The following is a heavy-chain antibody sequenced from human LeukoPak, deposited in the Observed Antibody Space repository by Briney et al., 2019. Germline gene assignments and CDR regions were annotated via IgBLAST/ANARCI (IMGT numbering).Heavy chain of an antibody. CDR2: ISGSGGST. CDR1: GFTFSSYA. D-gene: IGHD1-26*01. J-gene: IGHJ4*02. Sequence: GGSLRLSCAASGFTFSSYAMSWVRQAPGKGLEWVSVISGSGGSTYYADSVKGRFTISRDNSKNTLYLQMNSLRAEDTAVYYCARFVGATSYFDYWGQGTLVTVSS. CDR3: ARFVGATSYFDY. V-gene: IGHV3-23*01.